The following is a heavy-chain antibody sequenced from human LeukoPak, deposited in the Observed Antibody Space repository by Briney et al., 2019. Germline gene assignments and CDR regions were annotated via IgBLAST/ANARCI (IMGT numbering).Heavy chain of an antibody. J-gene: IGHJ4*02. V-gene: IGHV3-20*04. CDR3: ARDLSASWYSLGY. CDR1: TLTIGDYG. Sequence: GGSLRLSCVASTLTIGDYGMSWVRQAPGKGLEWVSGIDWSGDATSYSDSVQGRFTISRDNAKNSLYLQMTSLRAEDTAVYYCARDLSASWYSLGYWGQGTLVTVSS. D-gene: IGHD6-13*01. CDR2: IDWSGDAT.